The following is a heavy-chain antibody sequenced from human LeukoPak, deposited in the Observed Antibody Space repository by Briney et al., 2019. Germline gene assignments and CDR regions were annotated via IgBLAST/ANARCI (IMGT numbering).Heavy chain of an antibody. V-gene: IGHV4-39*01. Sequence: SETLSLTCSVSGGSITDTNYYWAWIRQPPGKGLEWIANIYYTGTSYFNPSLKSRVTISVDTSNNQFSLKLSSVTAADTAVYYCARDVSRTSWTWRWGQGTVVTVSS. CDR2: IYYTGTS. CDR3: ARDVSRTSWTWR. CDR1: GGSITDTNYY. J-gene: IGHJ3*01. D-gene: IGHD2-2*01.